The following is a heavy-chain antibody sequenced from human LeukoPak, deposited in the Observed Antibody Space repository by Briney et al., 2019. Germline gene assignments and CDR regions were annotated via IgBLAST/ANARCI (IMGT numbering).Heavy chain of an antibody. V-gene: IGHV3-9*01. J-gene: IGHJ5*02. CDR3: AKSGSSGRSNWFDP. D-gene: IGHD6-6*01. CDR2: ISWNSGSI. CDR1: GFTFDDYA. Sequence: GRSLRLSCAASGFTFDDYAMHWVRQAPGKGLEWVSGISWNSGSIGYADSVKGRFTISRDNAKNSLYLQMNSLRAEDTALYYCAKSGSSGRSNWFDPWGQGTLVTVSS.